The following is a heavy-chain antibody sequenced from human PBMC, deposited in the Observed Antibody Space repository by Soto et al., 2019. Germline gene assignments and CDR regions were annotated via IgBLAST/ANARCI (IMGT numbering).Heavy chain of an antibody. CDR1: GFTFSTYG. V-gene: IGHV3-33*01. CDR3: VREAGYSGNDYVYYYGMDV. J-gene: IGHJ6*02. D-gene: IGHD5-12*01. CDR2: VWYDGRNK. Sequence: QVQLVESGGGVVQPGRSLRLSCAASGFTFSTYGMNWVRQAPGKGLEWVALVWYDGRNKDYADSVKGRFTISRDNSKNTLYLQMNSLRDEDTAVYYCVREAGYSGNDYVYYYGMDVWGQGTTVTVSS.